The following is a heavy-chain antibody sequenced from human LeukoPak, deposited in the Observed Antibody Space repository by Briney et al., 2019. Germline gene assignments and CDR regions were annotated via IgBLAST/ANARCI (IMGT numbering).Heavy chain of an antibody. CDR3: ARGPTIPIAAAGTGYYYGMDV. Sequence: PGGSLRLSCAASGFTFSSYSMNWVRQAPGKGLEWVSSISSSSSYIYYADSVKGRFTISRDNAKNPLYLQMNSLRAEDTAVYYCARGPTIPIAAAGTGYYYGMDVWGQGTTVTVSS. D-gene: IGHD6-13*01. CDR1: GFTFSSYS. V-gene: IGHV3-21*01. CDR2: ISSSSSYI. J-gene: IGHJ6*02.